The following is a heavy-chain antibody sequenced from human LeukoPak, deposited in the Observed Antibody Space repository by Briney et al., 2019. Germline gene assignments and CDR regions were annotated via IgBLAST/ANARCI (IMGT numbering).Heavy chain of an antibody. CDR3: ARDTSTVANHYYYMDV. V-gene: IGHV3-30*04. J-gene: IGHJ6*03. D-gene: IGHD1-14*01. Sequence: GGSLRLSCAASGLTFSSSPMHWVRQAPGKGLEWVAVISFDGSKTCYAHSVKGRFTISRDNSKNTVYLQMNSLIPEDTGLYFCARDTSTVANHYYYMDVWGKGTTVNVSS. CDR2: ISFDGSKT. CDR1: GLTFSSSP.